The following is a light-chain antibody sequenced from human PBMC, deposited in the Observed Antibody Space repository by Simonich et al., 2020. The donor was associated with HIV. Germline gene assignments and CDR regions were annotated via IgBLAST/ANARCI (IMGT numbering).Light chain of an antibody. Sequence: QSALTQPASVSGSPGQSLTISCTGTSSDVGVYNYGSWYQQHPGKAPKLMIDDVSNRPSGVSNRCSGSKSGNTAALTISGLQAEDEADYYCSSYTSSSTLGVFGGGTKLTVL. CDR2: DVS. CDR3: SSYTSSSTLGV. V-gene: IGLV2-14*03. CDR1: SSDVGVYNY. J-gene: IGLJ3*02.